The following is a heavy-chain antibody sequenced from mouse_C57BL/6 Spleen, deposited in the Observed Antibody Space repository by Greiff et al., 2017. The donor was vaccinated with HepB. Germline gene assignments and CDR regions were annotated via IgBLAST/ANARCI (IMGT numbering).Heavy chain of an antibody. CDR2: IDPSDSYT. Sequence: QLQQPGAELVMPGASVKLSCKASGYTFTSYWMHWVKQRPGQGLEWIGEIDPSDSYTNYNQKFKGKSTLTVDKSSSTAYMQLSSLTSEDSAVYYCARKENVGMDYWGQGTSVTVSS. CDR3: ARKENVGMDY. V-gene: IGHV1-69*01. CDR1: GYTFTSYW. J-gene: IGHJ4*01.